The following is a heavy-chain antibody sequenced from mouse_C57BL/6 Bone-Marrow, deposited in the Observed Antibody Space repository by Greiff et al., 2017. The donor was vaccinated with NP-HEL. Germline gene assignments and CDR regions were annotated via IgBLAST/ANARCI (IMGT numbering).Heavy chain of an antibody. Sequence: VQLKESVAELVRPGASVKLSCTASGFNIKNTYKHWVKQRPEQGLEWIGRIDPANGNSKYASKFQGKATITADTSSNTAYLQLSSLTSEDTAIYYCACPMVTCSYWYFDVWGTGTTVTVSS. D-gene: IGHD2-2*01. V-gene: IGHV14-3*01. CDR1: GFNIKNTY. CDR2: IDPANGNS. CDR3: ACPMVTCSYWYFDV. J-gene: IGHJ1*03.